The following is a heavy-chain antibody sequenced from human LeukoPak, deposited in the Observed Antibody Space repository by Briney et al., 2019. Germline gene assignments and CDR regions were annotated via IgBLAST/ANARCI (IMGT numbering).Heavy chain of an antibody. V-gene: IGHV4-61*02. D-gene: IGHD3-10*01. J-gene: IGHJ6*03. Sequence: NPSETLSLTCTVSGGSISSGLYYWSWIRQPAGKGLEWIGRIYTSGSTNYNPSLKSRVTISVDTSKNQFSLKLSSVTAADTAVYYCARSTMAAFYYYYYYMDVWGKGTTVTVSS. CDR3: ARSTMAAFYYYYYYMDV. CDR1: GGSISSGLYY. CDR2: IYTSGST.